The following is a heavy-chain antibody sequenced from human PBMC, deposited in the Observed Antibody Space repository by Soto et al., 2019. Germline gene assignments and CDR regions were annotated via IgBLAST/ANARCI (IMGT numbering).Heavy chain of an antibody. Sequence: RWASVKVSCKASGYTFTSYGISWVRQAHGPGLEWMGWISAYNGNTNYAQKLQGRVTMTTDTSTSTAYMELRSLRSDDTAVYYCARVRGYSYGSYYFDYWGQGTLVTVSS. D-gene: IGHD5-18*01. CDR2: ISAYNGNT. V-gene: IGHV1-18*01. CDR1: GYTFTSYG. J-gene: IGHJ4*02. CDR3: ARVRGYSYGSYYFDY.